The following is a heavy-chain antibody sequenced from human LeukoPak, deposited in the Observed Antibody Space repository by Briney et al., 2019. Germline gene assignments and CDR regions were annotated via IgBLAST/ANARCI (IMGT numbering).Heavy chain of an antibody. J-gene: IGHJ5*01. CDR2: IKPDGSEK. CDR3: VRGGTYWTVS. V-gene: IGHV3-7*01. CDR1: GFVFSASY. Sequence: GGSLRLSCAASGFVFSASYMSWVRKAPGKGLEWVATIKPDGSEKYHVDSVSGRFTISRDNTNDSLFLQTNSLRVDDTAVYYCVRGGTYWTVSWGQGTLVSVS.